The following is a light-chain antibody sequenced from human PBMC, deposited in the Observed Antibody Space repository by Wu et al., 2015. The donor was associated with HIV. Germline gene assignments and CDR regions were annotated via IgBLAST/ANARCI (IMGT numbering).Light chain of an antibody. J-gene: IGKJ4*01. V-gene: IGKV3-20*01. Sequence: IVLTQSPGTLSLSPGERATLSCRASESVNSNYLAWYQQKPGQAPRLLIYGASTRAIGIPDRFSGSGSGTDFTLIITGLEAEDFAVYYCQQDGLTFGAGTKVEFK. CDR1: ESVNSNY. CDR3: QQDGLT. CDR2: GAS.